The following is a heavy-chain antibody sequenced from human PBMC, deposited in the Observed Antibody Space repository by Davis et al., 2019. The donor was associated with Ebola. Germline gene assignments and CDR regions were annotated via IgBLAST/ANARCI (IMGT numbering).Heavy chain of an antibody. V-gene: IGHV3-33*03. D-gene: IGHD4-23*01. CDR3: ARWGGNRPTFYLDH. CDR1: GFTFSGSG. Sequence: GGSLRLSCAASGFTFSGSGMHWVRQAPGKGLEWVAVVSYDGITKSYADFAEGRFTISKDNSRNTLQLQINSLRADDTALYYCARWGGNRPTFYLDHWGRGTLVTVSS. J-gene: IGHJ4*02. CDR2: VSYDGITK.